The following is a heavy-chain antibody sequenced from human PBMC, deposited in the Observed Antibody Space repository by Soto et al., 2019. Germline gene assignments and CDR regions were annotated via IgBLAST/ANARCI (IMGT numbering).Heavy chain of an antibody. V-gene: IGHV3-21*01. CDR2: CTPSSSSI. CDR1: GFTFKLYT. D-gene: IGHD6-13*01. CDR3: ARDAASSLDH. J-gene: IGHJ4*02. Sequence: EVQLVESGGGLVKPGGSLRLSCAASGFTFKLYTMHWVRQAPGKGLEWVSFCTPSSSSISYADSVEGRFTISRDNARNSLYLQIHNLRAEDTAVHYCARDAASSLDHWGQGTLVTVSS.